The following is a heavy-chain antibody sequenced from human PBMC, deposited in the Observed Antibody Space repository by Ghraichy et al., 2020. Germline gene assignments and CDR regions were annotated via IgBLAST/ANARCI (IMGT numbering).Heavy chain of an antibody. J-gene: IGHJ4*02. CDR2: TYCRSKWYN. CDR1: GDSVSSNSAS. D-gene: IGHD4-23*01. V-gene: IGHV6-1*01. Sequence: SQTLSLTCAISGDSVSSNSASWNWIRQSPSRGLEWLGRTYCRSKWYNDYAVSVKSRITINPDTSKNQFSLPLNSVTPEDTAVYYCASAVHWASGGYSDYWGQGTPVTVSS. CDR3: ASAVHWASGGYSDY.